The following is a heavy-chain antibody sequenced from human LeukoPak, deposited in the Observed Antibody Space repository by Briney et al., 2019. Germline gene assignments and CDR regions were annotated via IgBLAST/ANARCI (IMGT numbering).Heavy chain of an antibody. CDR2: ISAYNGNT. D-gene: IGHD4-17*01. V-gene: IGHV1-18*01. CDR3: AREGGTATVTRPNYNWFDP. CDR1: GYTFTSYG. Sequence: GASVKVSCKASGYTFTSYGISWVRQAPGQGLEWMGWISAYNGNTNYAQKLQGRVTMTTDTSTSTAYMELRSLRSDDTAVYYCAREGGTATVTRPNYNWFDPWGQETLVTVSS. J-gene: IGHJ5*02.